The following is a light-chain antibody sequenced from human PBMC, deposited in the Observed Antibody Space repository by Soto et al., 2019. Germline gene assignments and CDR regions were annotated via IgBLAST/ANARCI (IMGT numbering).Light chain of an antibody. CDR3: QSYDSSLSGMV. CDR2: GDR. Sequence: QSVLTQPPSVSGAPGQRVTISCTGSSPNIGAGYEGHWYQQLPGTAPQLLIYGDRYRPAGVPDRFSGSKSGTSVSLAITGLQDQDEAHYHCQSYDSSLSGMVFCRGTELTVL. V-gene: IGLV1-40*01. CDR1: SPNIGAGYE. J-gene: IGLJ3*02.